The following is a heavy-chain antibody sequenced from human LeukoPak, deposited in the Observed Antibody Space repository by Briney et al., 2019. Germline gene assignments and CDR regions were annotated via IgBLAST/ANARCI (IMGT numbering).Heavy chain of an antibody. Sequence: GGSLRLSCAASGFTFSSYSMNWVRQDPGKGLEWVSSISSSSSYIYYADSVKGRFTISRDNAKNSLYLQMNSLRAEDTAVYYCARDGYSGSYFDYWGQGTLVTVSS. V-gene: IGHV3-21*01. J-gene: IGHJ4*02. CDR3: ARDGYSGSYFDY. CDR1: GFTFSSYS. CDR2: ISSSSSYI. D-gene: IGHD1-26*01.